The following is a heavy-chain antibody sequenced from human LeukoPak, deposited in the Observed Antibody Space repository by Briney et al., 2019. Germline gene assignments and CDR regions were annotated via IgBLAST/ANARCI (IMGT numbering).Heavy chain of an antibody. Sequence: GGSLRLSCAASGFTFSSYSMNWVRQAPGKGLEWVSSISSSSSYIYYADSVKGRFTISRDNAKNSLYLQMNSLRAEDTAVYYCARDKQLVQGGGVYWGQGTLVIVSS. CDR2: ISSSSSYI. D-gene: IGHD6-6*01. CDR3: ARDKQLVQGGGVY. J-gene: IGHJ4*02. V-gene: IGHV3-21*01. CDR1: GFTFSSYS.